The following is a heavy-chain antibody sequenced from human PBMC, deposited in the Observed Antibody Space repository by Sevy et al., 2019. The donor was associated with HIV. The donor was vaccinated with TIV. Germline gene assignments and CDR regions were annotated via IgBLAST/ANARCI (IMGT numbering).Heavy chain of an antibody. J-gene: IGHJ2*01. CDR2: LYYRGRT. D-gene: IGHD6-6*01. CDR1: GGSISSYY. Sequence: SETLSLTCTVSGGSISSYYWSWIRQPPGKGLERIGYLYYRGRTKYNPSLKSRLTISVDTSKNQFSLKLSSVTAADTAVYYCARHSIAPRSWYFDLWGRGTLVTVSS. CDR3: ARHSIAPRSWYFDL. V-gene: IGHV4-59*01.